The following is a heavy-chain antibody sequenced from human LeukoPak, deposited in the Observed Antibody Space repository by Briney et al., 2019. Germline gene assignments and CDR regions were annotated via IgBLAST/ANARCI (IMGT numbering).Heavy chain of an antibody. CDR1: GGSISSSSYY. CDR3: ARSAQLARLLRYFDWATFDP. D-gene: IGHD3-9*01. J-gene: IGHJ5*02. Sequence: PSETLSLTCTVSGGSISSSSYYWGWIRQPPGKGLEWIGSIYYSGTTYYNPSLKSRVTIPVDTSKNQFSLKLSSVTAADTAVYYCARSAQLARLLRYFDWATFDPWGQGTLVTVSS. CDR2: IYYSGTT. V-gene: IGHV4-39*07.